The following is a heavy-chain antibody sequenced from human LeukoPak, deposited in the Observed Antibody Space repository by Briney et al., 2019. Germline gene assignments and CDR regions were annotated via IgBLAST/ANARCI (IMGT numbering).Heavy chain of an antibody. CDR1: GFTFSSYS. CDR3: ARVIAAAGTTWFGP. D-gene: IGHD6-13*01. J-gene: IGHJ5*02. Sequence: GGSLRLSCAASGFTFSSYSMNWVRQAPGKGLVWVSGINGDGRSTTYADSVKGRFIISRDNAENTLYLQMHTLRAEDTAVYYCARVIAAAGTTWFGPWGQGALVTVSS. CDR2: INGDGRST. V-gene: IGHV3-74*01.